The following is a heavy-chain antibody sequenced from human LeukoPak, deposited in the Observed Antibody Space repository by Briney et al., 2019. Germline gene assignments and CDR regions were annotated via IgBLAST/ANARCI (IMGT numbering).Heavy chain of an antibody. CDR1: GDSISSGGYS. CDR2: IYHSGST. V-gene: IGHV4-30-2*01. CDR3: ARDRGSGSVYYYGMDV. J-gene: IGHJ6*02. D-gene: IGHD3-10*01. Sequence: SQTLSLTCAVSGDSISSGGYSWRWIRQPPGKGLEWIGYIYHSGSTYYNPSLKSRVTISVDRSKNQFSLKLSSVTAADTAVYYCARDRGSGSVYYYGMDVWGQGTPVTVSS.